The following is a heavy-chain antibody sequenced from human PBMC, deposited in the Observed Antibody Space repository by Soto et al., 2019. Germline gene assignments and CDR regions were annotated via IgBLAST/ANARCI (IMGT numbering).Heavy chain of an antibody. CDR1: GYSITNVNW. V-gene: IGHV4-28*01. CDR2: IFHSGTT. J-gene: IGHJ3*02. D-gene: IGHD2-2*01. CDR3: ARSPYADALDI. Sequence: PSETLSLTCAVSGYSITNVNWWAWIRQPPGKGLEWIGYIFHSGTTHYNPSLKSRVTMSVDTSKNQFSLKVDSLTAEDTAVYYCARSPYADALDIWGQGTIVTVSS.